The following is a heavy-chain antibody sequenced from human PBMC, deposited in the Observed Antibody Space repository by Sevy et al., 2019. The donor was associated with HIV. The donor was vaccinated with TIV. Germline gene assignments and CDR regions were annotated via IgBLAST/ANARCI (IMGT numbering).Heavy chain of an antibody. CDR2: IKSEFDGGAI. J-gene: IGHJ6*02. D-gene: IGHD5-12*01. Sequence: GGSLRLSCTASGFTFSSAWMSWVRQAPGKGLEWVGRIKSEFDGGAIDYAAPVKGRFSISREDSKTTVYLQMNSLKTEGTAVYYCITDPAYRGYDEEVINYYFYGMDVWGQGTTVTASS. CDR3: ITDPAYRGYDEEVINYYFYGMDV. CDR1: GFTFSSAW. V-gene: IGHV3-15*01.